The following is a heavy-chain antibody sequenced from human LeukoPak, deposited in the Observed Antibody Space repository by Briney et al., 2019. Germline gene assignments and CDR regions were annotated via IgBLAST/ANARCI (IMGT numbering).Heavy chain of an antibody. Sequence: GESLKIFCKGSGYGFTNYWIGWVRQMPGKGLEWMGLIWPGDSTTRYSPSFQGQVTISAGKSISTAYLQWSSLKASDTAMYYCARYHCSGGSCYSRSYYYYGMDVWGQGTTVTVSS. V-gene: IGHV5-51*01. D-gene: IGHD2-15*01. CDR3: ARYHCSGGSCYSRSYYYYGMDV. CDR2: IWPGDSTT. CDR1: GYGFTNYW. J-gene: IGHJ6*02.